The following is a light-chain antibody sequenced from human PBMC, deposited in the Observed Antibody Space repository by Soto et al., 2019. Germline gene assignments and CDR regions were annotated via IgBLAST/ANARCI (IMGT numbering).Light chain of an antibody. J-gene: IGKJ4*01. Sequence: EIVMTQSPATLSVSPGERATLSSRASQSVRSNLAWYQQKPGQAPRLLIYEASTRATGIPARFSGSGSGTEFTLTISSLQSEDFAVYYCQQYDNWPPLTFGGGTKVEIK. CDR2: EAS. V-gene: IGKV3-15*01. CDR3: QQYDNWPPLT. CDR1: QSVRSN.